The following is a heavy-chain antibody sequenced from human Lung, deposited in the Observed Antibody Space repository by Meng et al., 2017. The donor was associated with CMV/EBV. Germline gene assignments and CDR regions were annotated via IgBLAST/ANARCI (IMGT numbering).Heavy chain of an antibody. J-gene: IGHJ5*02. Sequence: GQLQGSGPGLVKPSQTLSLTFTVSGGSNSSGGFYWSWIRQHPGKGLEWIGYIYYSGSTYYNPSLRSRVAISIDTSKNQFSLKLTSVTAADTAVYFCARTNYGDYNWFDPWGQGTLVTVAS. CDR1: GGSNSSGGFY. D-gene: IGHD4-17*01. CDR3: ARTNYGDYNWFDP. CDR2: IYYSGST. V-gene: IGHV4-31*03.